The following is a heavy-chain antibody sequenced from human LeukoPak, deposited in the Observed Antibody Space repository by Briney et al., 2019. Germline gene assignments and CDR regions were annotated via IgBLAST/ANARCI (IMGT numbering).Heavy chain of an antibody. Sequence: GASVKVSCKASGYTFTGYHLHCGRQGPGQGLEWMGWMNLNTGGTNYAQKFEGRVTMTRDTSISSAYMELSRLRSDDAAVYYCATDHSTSPVVAYWGQGTLVTVSS. V-gene: IGHV1-2*02. CDR1: GYTFTGYH. D-gene: IGHD6-13*01. CDR2: MNLNTGGT. J-gene: IGHJ4*02. CDR3: ATDHSTSPVVAY.